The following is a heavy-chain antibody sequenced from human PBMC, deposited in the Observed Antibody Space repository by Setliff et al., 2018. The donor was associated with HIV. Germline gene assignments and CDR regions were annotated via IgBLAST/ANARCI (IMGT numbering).Heavy chain of an antibody. D-gene: IGHD6-13*01. V-gene: IGHV4-4*08. CDR3: ARGYSSSWYDS. CDR2: IYTSGST. CDR1: GDSISSSYY. Sequence: SETLSLTCTVSGDSISSSYYWTWIRQPPGKGLGWIGYIYTSGSTNYNPSLKNRVTISVDTSKNQFSLRLSSVTAADTAVYYCARGYSSSWYDSWGQGTLFTV. J-gene: IGHJ5*01.